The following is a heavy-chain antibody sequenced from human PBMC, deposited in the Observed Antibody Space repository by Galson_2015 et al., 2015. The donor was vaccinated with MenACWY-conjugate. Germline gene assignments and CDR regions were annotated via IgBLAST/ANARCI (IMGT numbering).Heavy chain of an antibody. CDR1: GFTFSFHW. J-gene: IGHJ5*01. D-gene: IGHD3-22*01. Sequence: SLRLSCAASGFTFSFHWMSWVRQAPGKGLEWVANIKQDGGEKYYVDSVKGRFIISRDNTKNSLYLQMNSLRGEDTAVYYCARNLAGQSGGYRWFVSWGQGTLVTVSS. CDR2: IKQDGGEK. CDR3: ARNLAGQSGGYRWFVS. V-gene: IGHV3-7*03.